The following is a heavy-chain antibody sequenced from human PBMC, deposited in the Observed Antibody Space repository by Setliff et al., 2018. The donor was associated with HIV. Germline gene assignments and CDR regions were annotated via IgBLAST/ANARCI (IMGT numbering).Heavy chain of an antibody. CDR2: ISGNNHDT. Sequence: ASVKVSCKASGYTFSTYGVAWVRQGPGQGLEWMGRISGNNHDTKYARKFQGRVTMTTDTSTNTVYMDLRSLRSDDTAVYYCARPIAVAGIYYFDYWGQGTLVTVSS. J-gene: IGHJ4*02. CDR1: GYTFSTYG. D-gene: IGHD6-19*01. V-gene: IGHV1-18*01. CDR3: ARPIAVAGIYYFDY.